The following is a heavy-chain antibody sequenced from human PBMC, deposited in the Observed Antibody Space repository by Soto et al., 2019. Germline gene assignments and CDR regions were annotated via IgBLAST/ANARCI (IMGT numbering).Heavy chain of an antibody. V-gene: IGHV4-39*01. Sequence: SETLSLTCTVSGGSISSSSYYWGWIRQPPGKGLEWIGSIYYSGSTYYNPSLKSRVTISVDTSKNQFSLKLSSVTAADTAVYYCARHRGYGVPAAKNYYYYGMDVWGQGTTVTVS. J-gene: IGHJ6*02. CDR3: ARHRGYGVPAAKNYYYYGMDV. CDR2: IYYSGST. CDR1: GGSISSSSYY. D-gene: IGHD2-2*01.